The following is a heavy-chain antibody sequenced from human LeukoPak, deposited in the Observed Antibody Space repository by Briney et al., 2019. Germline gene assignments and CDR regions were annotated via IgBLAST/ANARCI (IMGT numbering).Heavy chain of an antibody. D-gene: IGHD2/OR15-2a*01. V-gene: IGHV3-21*01. Sequence: GGSLRLSCAGSAFTFRGCNMNWVRQAPGKGLEWISSTSSGSNYIEYADSVKGRFTISRDNAKNSLYLQMNSLRAEDTAVYYCARDVGVDYLFDYWGQGTLVTVSS. CDR3: ARDVGVDYLFDY. CDR2: TSSGSNYI. J-gene: IGHJ4*02. CDR1: AFTFRGCN.